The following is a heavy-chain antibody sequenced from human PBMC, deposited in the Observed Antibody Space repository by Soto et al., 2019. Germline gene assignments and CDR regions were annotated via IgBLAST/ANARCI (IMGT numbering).Heavy chain of an antibody. Sequence: QVQLVQSGAEVKKPGSSVKVSCKASGGTFSSYSISWVRQAPGQGPEWMGGIIPIFGTSNYAQRFQGRVTITADESTSIAYMELTSLRSEDTAVYYCARERQLDAFDIWGQGTMVTVSS. CDR2: IIPIFGTS. V-gene: IGHV1-69*12. CDR3: ARERQLDAFDI. J-gene: IGHJ3*02. D-gene: IGHD6-6*01. CDR1: GGTFSSYS.